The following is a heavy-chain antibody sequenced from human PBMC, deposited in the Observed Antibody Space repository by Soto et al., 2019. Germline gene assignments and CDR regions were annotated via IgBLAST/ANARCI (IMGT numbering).Heavy chain of an antibody. Sequence: QVQLVQSGAEVKKPGSSVRVSCKASGGTFSSYAISWVRQAPGQGLEWMGGIIAIFGTENYAQKFQGRVTITADESTSTAYRELSSLRSEDTAVYYCARDRIAGSKYYYGMDVWGQGTTVTVSS. CDR1: GGTFSSYA. CDR3: ARDRIAGSKYYYGMDV. D-gene: IGHD6-13*01. V-gene: IGHV1-69*01. CDR2: IIAIFGTE. J-gene: IGHJ6*02.